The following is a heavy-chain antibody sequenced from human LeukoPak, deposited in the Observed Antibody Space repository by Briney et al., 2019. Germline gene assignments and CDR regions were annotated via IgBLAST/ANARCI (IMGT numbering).Heavy chain of an antibody. J-gene: IGHJ4*02. CDR1: GGSISSTNYF. Sequence: SETLSLTCTVSGGSISSTNYFWGWIRQPSGKGLEWVGTISYSGSAYYNSSLKSRVSISIDTSKNQFSLKLTSVAAADTAAYYCARAARRISAAHPSYFDYWGQGTLVTVSS. CDR3: ARAARRISAAHPSYFDY. D-gene: IGHD3-3*02. V-gene: IGHV4-39*07. CDR2: ISYSGSA.